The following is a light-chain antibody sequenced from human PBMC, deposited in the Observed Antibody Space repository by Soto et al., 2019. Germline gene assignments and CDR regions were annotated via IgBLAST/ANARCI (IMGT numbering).Light chain of an antibody. J-gene: IGLJ1*01. CDR1: SSDVGGYNY. Sequence: LTQPASVSGSPGQSITISCTGTSSDVGGYNYVSWYQHHPGKAPKLMIYEVSNRPSGVSTRFSGSKSGNTASLTISGLQAEDEADYYCSSYTSSSTLYVFGTGTKVTVL. V-gene: IGLV2-14*01. CDR2: EVS. CDR3: SSYTSSSTLYV.